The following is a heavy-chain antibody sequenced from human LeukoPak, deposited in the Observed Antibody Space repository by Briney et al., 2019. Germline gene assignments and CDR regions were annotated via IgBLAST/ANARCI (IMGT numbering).Heavy chain of an antibody. CDR1: GYSFTVYW. D-gene: IGHD1-26*01. Sequence: GESLKIPGKGSGYSFTVYWIGWVRQMPGRGREWMGIIYPGNSDTTYRPSFAGQVTISADKPTTPASPQWSSLKASDSAMYYCASARGGNYYWHFWGQGTLATVSS. V-gene: IGHV5-51*04. CDR3: ASARGGNYYWHF. J-gene: IGHJ4*02. CDR2: IYPGNSDT.